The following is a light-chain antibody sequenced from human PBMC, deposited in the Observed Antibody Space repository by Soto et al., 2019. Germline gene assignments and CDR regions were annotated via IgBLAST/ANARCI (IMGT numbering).Light chain of an antibody. CDR3: QQYYSYPFT. Sequence: AIPLTQSPFSLSASLVYTFTITCLASPGISRSLAWYQQNPGKAPKLLIYAASTLQSGVPSRFSGSGSGTDFTLTISCLQSEDFATYYCQQYYSYPFTFGQGTRLEIK. CDR1: PGISRS. J-gene: IGKJ5*01. V-gene: IGKV1-8*01. CDR2: AAS.